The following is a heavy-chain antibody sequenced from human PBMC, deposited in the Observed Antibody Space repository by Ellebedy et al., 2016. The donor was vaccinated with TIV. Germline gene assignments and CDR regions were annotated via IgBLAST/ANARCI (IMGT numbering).Heavy chain of an antibody. D-gene: IGHD4-17*01. J-gene: IGHJ4*02. CDR3: AREGGFYGDYFDY. CDR1: GFTFSSYA. CDR2: ISYDGSNK. V-gene: IGHV3-30*04. Sequence: GGSLRLXXAASGFTFSSYAMHWVRQAPGKGLEWVAVISYDGSNKYYADSVKGRFTISRDNSKNTLYLQMNSLRAEDTAVYYCAREGGFYGDYFDYWGQGTLVTVSS.